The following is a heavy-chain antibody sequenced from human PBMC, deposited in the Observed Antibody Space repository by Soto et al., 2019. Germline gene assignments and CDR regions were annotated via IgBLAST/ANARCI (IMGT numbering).Heavy chain of an antibody. J-gene: IGHJ5*02. Sequence: GGSLRLSCAASGFTFSNYAMSWVRQAPGGGPEWISSISGSGGSTYYADSVKGRVTITRDTSASTAYMELSSLRSEDTAVYYCARAPKGWFDPWGQRTLVTVSS. CDR1: GFTFSNYA. CDR3: ARAPKGWFDP. CDR2: ISGSGGST. V-gene: IGHV3-23*01.